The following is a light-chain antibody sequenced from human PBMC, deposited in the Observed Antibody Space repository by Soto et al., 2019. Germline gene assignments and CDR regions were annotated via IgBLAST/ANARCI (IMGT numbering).Light chain of an antibody. CDR2: GAS. Sequence: EIVLTQSPGTLSLSPGERATLSCGASQSVSSSYLGWYQQKPGQAPRLLIYGASSRATGIPDRFSGSGSGTDFTLTISRLEPEDFAVYYCQQYVSSWTFGQGTKVDIK. CDR1: QSVSSSY. V-gene: IGKV3-20*01. CDR3: QQYVSSWT. J-gene: IGKJ1*01.